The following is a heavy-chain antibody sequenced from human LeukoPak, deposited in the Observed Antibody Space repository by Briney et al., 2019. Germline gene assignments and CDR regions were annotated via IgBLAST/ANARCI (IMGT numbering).Heavy chain of an antibody. Sequence: SETLSLTCTVSGGSISSSSYYWGWIRQPPGKGLEWIGSIYYSGSTYYNPSLKSRVTISVDTSKNQFSLKLSSVTAADTAVYYCARDRGTAMVRGWFDPWGQGTLVTVSS. J-gene: IGHJ5*02. V-gene: IGHV4-39*07. CDR3: ARDRGTAMVRGWFDP. D-gene: IGHD5-18*01. CDR2: IYYSGST. CDR1: GGSISSSSYY.